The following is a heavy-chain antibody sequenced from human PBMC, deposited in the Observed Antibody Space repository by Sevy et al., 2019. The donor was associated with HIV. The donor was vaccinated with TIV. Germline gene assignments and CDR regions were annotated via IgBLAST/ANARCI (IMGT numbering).Heavy chain of an antibody. Sequence: GGSLRLSCVASGFTFRSYTMKWVRQAPGKGLECVSSISSSGSYIYYADSVKGRFTISRDDAKNSLYLQMNSLRAEDTARYYCVRAIAADGSFWGQGTLVTVSS. CDR1: GFTFRSYT. J-gene: IGHJ4*02. CDR3: VRAIAADGSF. CDR2: ISSSGSYI. D-gene: IGHD6-13*01. V-gene: IGHV3-21*01.